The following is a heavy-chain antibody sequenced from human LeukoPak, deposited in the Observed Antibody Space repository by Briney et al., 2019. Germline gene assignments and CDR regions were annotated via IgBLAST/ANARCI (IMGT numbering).Heavy chain of an antibody. J-gene: IGHJ5*02. Sequence: SVKVSCKTSGGTFTSYAITWVRQAPGQGLEWMGKIIPISGTTNYAQRFQGRVTFTADESTSTAYMELSSLRSEDTALYYCARKLRLGGNWFDPWGQGTLVTVSS. D-gene: IGHD1-26*01. CDR1: GGTFTSYA. V-gene: IGHV1-69*13. CDR3: ARKLRLGGNWFDP. CDR2: IIPISGTT.